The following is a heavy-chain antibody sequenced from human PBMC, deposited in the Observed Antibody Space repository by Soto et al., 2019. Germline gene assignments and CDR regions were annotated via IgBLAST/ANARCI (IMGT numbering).Heavy chain of an antibody. CDR3: ARVGLRGVQLYFDS. V-gene: IGHV1-8*01. CDR2: MNPNTENT. CDR1: GYSFSSFD. D-gene: IGHD3-10*01. Sequence: QVQLVQSGAEVKKPGASVKVSCKASGYSFSSFDINWVRQATGQGLEWMAWMNPNTENTGYAQKFQGRVTLTMDTSTSTAYMELSSLGSDDTAVYYCARVGLRGVQLYFDSWGQGTLVTVSS. J-gene: IGHJ4*02.